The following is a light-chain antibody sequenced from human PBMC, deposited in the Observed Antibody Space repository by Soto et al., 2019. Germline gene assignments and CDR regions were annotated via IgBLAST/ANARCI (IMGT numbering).Light chain of an antibody. J-gene: IGKJ5*01. Sequence: EIVLTQSPATLSLSPGERATLSCRASQSVSSYLAWYQQKPGQAPRLLIYDASNRATSIPARFSGSGSRTDFTLTNSSLEPEDFTVYYCQQRSNWPSITFGQGTRLEIK. V-gene: IGKV3-11*01. CDR3: QQRSNWPSIT. CDR2: DAS. CDR1: QSVSSY.